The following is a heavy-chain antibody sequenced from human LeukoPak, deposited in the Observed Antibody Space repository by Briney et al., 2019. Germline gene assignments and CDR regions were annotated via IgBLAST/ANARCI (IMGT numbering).Heavy chain of an antibody. J-gene: IGHJ4*02. CDR1: GGSISSSNW. D-gene: IGHD3-9*01. Sequence: SGTLSLTCAVSGGSISSSNWWSWVRQPPGKGLEWIGEIYHSGSTNYNPSLKSRVTISVDKSKNQFSLKLSSVTAADTAVYYCARGGYDILTGYPSYFDYWGQGTLVTVSS. V-gene: IGHV4-4*02. CDR3: ARGGYDILTGYPSYFDY. CDR2: IYHSGST.